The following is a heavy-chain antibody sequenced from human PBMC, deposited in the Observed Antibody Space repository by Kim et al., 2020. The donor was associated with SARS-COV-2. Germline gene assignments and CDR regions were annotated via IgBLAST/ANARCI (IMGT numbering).Heavy chain of an antibody. V-gene: IGHV3-23*01. CDR3: AKCHSGLGNGAFDI. CDR1: GFTFSNYA. CDR2: ILGGGARA. Sequence: GGSLRLSCAASGFTFSNYAMSWVRQAPGKGLAWVSYILGGGARALYAGSVQGRCTFPRDNSKDTLYLPLTSLRAEDTAVYYCAKCHSGLGNGAFDIWGLGTMVTVSS. J-gene: IGHJ3*02. D-gene: IGHD3-10*01.